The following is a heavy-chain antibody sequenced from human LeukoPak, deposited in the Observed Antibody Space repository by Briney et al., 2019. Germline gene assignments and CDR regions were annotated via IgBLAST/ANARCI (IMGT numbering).Heavy chain of an antibody. CDR1: GFTFSDYY. V-gene: IGHV3-11*01. D-gene: IGHD2-2*01. CDR2: ISSSGSTI. CDR3: ARDSRTSRLRDYYMDV. Sequence: PGGSLRLSCAASGFTFSDYYMSWIRQAPGKGLEWVSYISSSGSTIYYADSAKGRFTISRDNAKNSLYLQMNSLSAEDTAVYYCARDSRTSRLRDYYMDVWGKGTTVTISS. J-gene: IGHJ6*03.